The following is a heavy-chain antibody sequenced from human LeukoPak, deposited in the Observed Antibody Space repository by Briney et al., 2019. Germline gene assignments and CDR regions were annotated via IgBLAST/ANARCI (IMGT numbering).Heavy chain of an antibody. Sequence: SQTLPLTCAISGDSVSSNSAGWNWIRQSPSRGLEWLGRTYYRSKWQNDYAVFVKSRIIINPDTSKNQFSLQLNYVTPEDTAVYYCAREGPGGYPFDYWGQGTLVTVSS. CDR1: GDSVSSNSAG. D-gene: IGHD3-22*01. V-gene: IGHV6-1*01. J-gene: IGHJ4*02. CDR3: AREGPGGYPFDY. CDR2: TYYRSKWQN.